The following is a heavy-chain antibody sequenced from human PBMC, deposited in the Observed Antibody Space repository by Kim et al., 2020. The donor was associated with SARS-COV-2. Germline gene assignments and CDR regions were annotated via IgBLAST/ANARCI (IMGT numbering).Heavy chain of an antibody. J-gene: IGHJ6*02. V-gene: IGHV4-39*01. CDR2: IYYSGRA. Sequence: SETLSLTCTVSGGSISSSNYYWGWIRQPPGKGLEWIGSIYYSGRAYYNPSLKSRVTMSVDTSKNQFSLKLSSVTAADTAVYYCARPISSGWTPWGVWGQGTTVTVSS. CDR1: GGSISSSNYY. CDR3: ARPISSGWTPWGV. D-gene: IGHD6-19*01.